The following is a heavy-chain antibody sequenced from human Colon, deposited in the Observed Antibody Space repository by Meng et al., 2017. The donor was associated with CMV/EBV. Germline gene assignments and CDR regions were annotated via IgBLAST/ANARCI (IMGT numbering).Heavy chain of an antibody. J-gene: IGHJ1*01. CDR1: GFTFSSYA. CDR3: AKERHYDGTGAYFQH. D-gene: IGHD3-22*01. Sequence: GFTFSSYAMSWVREAPGKGREWVSGINGGGDSTHYADSVKGRFTISRDKSKNTLYLQMNSLRAEDTAVYYCAKERHYDGTGAYFQHWGQGTLVTVSS. CDR2: INGGGDST. V-gene: IGHV3-23*01.